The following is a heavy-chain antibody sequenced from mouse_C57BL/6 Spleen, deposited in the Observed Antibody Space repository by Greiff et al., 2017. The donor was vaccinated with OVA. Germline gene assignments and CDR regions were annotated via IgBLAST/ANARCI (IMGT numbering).Heavy chain of an antibody. J-gene: IGHJ3*01. Sequence: VQLQQSVAELVRPGASVKLSCTASGFNIKNTYMHWVKQRPEQGLEWIGRIDPANGNTKYAPKFPGKATITADPSSNTAYLQLSSLTSEDTAIYYCALCYDYDGSGFAYWGQGTLVTVSA. CDR3: ALCYDYDGSGFAY. CDR1: GFNIKNTY. D-gene: IGHD2-4*01. CDR2: IDPANGNT. V-gene: IGHV14-3*01.